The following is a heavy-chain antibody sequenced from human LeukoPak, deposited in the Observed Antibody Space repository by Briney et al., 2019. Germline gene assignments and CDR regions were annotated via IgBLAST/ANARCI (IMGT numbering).Heavy chain of an antibody. Sequence: GGSLTLSCAASGFTFSSYEMNWVRQAPGEGLEWVSYISSSGSTIYYADSVKGRFTISRDNAKNSLYLQMNSLRAEDTAVYYCAVATIKDYFDYWGQGTLVTVSS. D-gene: IGHD5-24*01. J-gene: IGHJ4*02. CDR1: GFTFSSYE. CDR3: AVATIKDYFDY. V-gene: IGHV3-48*03. CDR2: ISSSGSTI.